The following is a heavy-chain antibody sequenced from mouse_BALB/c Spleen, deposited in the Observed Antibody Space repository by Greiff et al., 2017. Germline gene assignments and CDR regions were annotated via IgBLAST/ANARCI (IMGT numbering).Heavy chain of an antibody. V-gene: IGHV2-9*02. CDR1: GFSLTSYG. CDR3: ARDRKYHYAMDY. CDR2: IWAGGST. Sequence: VKLMESGPGLVAPSQSLSITCTVSGFSLTSYGVHWVRQPPGKGLEWLGVIWAGGSTNYNSALMSRLSISKDNSKSQVFLKMNSLQTDDTAMYYCARDRKYHYAMDYWGQGTSVTVSS. D-gene: IGHD2-10*02. J-gene: IGHJ4*01.